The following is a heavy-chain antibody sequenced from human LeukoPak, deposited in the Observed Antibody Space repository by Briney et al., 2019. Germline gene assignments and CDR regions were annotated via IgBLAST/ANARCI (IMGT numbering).Heavy chain of an antibody. CDR3: ARDLYANYGSGSYYDY. V-gene: IGHV1-18*01. J-gene: IGHJ4*02. CDR1: GYTFTNYG. CDR2: ISAYNGNT. Sequence: ASVKVSCKASGYTFTNYGITWVRQAPGQGLERMGWISAYNGNTNYAQKFQGRVTMTTDTSTSTAYMDLRSLRSDDAAMYYCARDLYANYGSGSYYDYWGQGTLVTVSS. D-gene: IGHD3-10*01.